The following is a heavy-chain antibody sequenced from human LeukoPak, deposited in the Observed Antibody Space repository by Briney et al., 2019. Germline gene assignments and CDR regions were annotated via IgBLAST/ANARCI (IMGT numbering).Heavy chain of an antibody. V-gene: IGHV4-34*01. D-gene: IGHD3-10*01. CDR2: INHIGST. J-gene: IGHJ5*02. CDR3: ARDHYYPMVHTKWFDP. Sequence: SETLSLTCAVYGGSLSGYYWSWIRQSPEKGLEWIGEINHIGSTNYNPSLKSRVTISVDTSKNQFSLKLTSVTAADTAVYYCARDHYYPMVHTKWFDPWGQGTLVTVSS. CDR1: GGSLSGYY.